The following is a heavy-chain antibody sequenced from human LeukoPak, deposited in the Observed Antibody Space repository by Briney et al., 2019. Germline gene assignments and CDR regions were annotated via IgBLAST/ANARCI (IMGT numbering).Heavy chain of an antibody. Sequence: GGSLRLSCAASGFTFSSYAMSWVRQAPGKGLEWVSAISGSGGSTYYADSVKGRFTISRDNSKNTLYLQMSSLRAEDTAVYYCAKLWLGESHFDYWGQGTLVTVSS. J-gene: IGHJ4*02. V-gene: IGHV3-23*01. CDR1: GFTFSSYA. D-gene: IGHD3-10*01. CDR3: AKLWLGESHFDY. CDR2: ISGSGGST.